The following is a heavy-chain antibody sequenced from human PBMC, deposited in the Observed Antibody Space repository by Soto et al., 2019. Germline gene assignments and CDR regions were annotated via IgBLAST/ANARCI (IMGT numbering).Heavy chain of an antibody. CDR2: IRGTAT. Sequence: EVQLLESGGTLVQPGESLRLSCEVSGFSFSSFAMNWVRQAPGEGLEWVSSIRGTATSYADSVKGRFTISRDNSKNTVYLQMNTLRGEDTAVYYCAKSAVLMTTSGGWCHWFDPWGQGTLVIVSS. CDR1: GFSFSSFA. J-gene: IGHJ5*02. D-gene: IGHD2-21*01. CDR3: AKSAVLMTTSGGWCHWFDP. V-gene: IGHV3-23*01.